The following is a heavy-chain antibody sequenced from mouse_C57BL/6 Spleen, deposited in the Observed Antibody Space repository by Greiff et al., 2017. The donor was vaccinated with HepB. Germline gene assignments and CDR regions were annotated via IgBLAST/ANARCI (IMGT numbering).Heavy chain of an antibody. CDR3: ARRGNDGYYEGAMDY. CDR2: IYPRSGNT. J-gene: IGHJ4*01. Sequence: VQLQQSGAELARPGASVKLSCKASGYTFTSYGISWVKQRTGQGLEWIGEIYPRSGNTYYNEKFKGKATLTADKSSSTAYMELRSLTSEDSAVYFCARRGNDGYYEGAMDYWGQGTSVTVSS. CDR1: GYTFTSYG. V-gene: IGHV1-81*01. D-gene: IGHD2-3*01.